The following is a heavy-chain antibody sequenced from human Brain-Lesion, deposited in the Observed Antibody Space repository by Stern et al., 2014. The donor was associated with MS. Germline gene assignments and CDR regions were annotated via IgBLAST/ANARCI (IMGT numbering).Heavy chain of an antibody. CDR1: GGSISSSNW. V-gene: IGHV4-4*02. Sequence: VQLVESGPGLVKPSGILSLTCAVSGGSISSSNWWSWVRQSPGKGLEWIGESDHSGSTIYNPSLKSRVTASVDKSQNRFPLNPRSVTAADTAVYFCARFPASRPHVFDSWGQGTLVTVSS. CDR2: SDHSGST. CDR3: ARFPASRPHVFDS. D-gene: IGHD6-13*01. J-gene: IGHJ4*02.